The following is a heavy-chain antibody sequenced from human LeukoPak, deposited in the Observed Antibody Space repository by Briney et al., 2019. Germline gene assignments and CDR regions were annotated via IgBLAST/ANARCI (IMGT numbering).Heavy chain of an antibody. V-gene: IGHV3-74*01. J-gene: IGHJ3*02. CDR2: FNSDADTT. CDR1: GFTFSNYW. D-gene: IGHD6-19*01. CDR3: ARAVAGTRNALDI. Sequence: PGGSLRLSCAASGFTFSNYWMHWVRQAPGMGLVWVSRFNSDADTTNYADSVKGRFTISRDNAKSTLYLQMNTLRAEDTAVYYCARAVAGTRNALDIXGQGTMVTVSS.